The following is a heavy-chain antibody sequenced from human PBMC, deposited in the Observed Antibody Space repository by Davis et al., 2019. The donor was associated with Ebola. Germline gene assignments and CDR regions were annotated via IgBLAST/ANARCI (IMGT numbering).Heavy chain of an antibody. CDR1: GFTFDDYG. D-gene: IGHD6-13*01. V-gene: IGHV3-20*04. CDR2: INWNGGST. CDR3: AKGIAAAGIPYFDY. Sequence: PGGSLRLSCAASGFTFDDYGMSWVRQAPGKGLEWVSGINWNGGSTGYADSVKGRFTISRDNAKNSLYLQMNSLRAEDTAVYYCAKGIAAAGIPYFDYWGQGTLVTVSS. J-gene: IGHJ4*02.